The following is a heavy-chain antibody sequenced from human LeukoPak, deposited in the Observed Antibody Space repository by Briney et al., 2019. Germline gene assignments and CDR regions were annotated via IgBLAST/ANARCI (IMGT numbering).Heavy chain of an antibody. V-gene: IGHV3-7*03. J-gene: IGHJ4*02. CDR1: GFTFSSNW. D-gene: IGHD1-26*01. CDR2: IKHDGSER. Sequence: GGSLRLSCAASGFTFSSNWMSWVHQAPGKGLEWVANIKHDGSERYCVDSVKGRFTISRDNAKNSLYLQMNSLRVEDTAVYYCARLSGSRRDFDYWGQGTLVTVSS. CDR3: ARLSGSRRDFDY.